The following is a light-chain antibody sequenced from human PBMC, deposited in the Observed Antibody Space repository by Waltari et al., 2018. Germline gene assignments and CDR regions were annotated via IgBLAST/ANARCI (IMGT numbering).Light chain of an antibody. CDR3: QSYDTSLGVV. CDR2: GVN. J-gene: IGLJ2*01. Sequence: QSVLTQPPSVSGAPGQRVTISCTGSWSNLGAGYDVHWYQQLPGKAPTLIVYGVNTRPPGVPDRFFGAKSGTSASLAIPGLQPEDEADYYCQSYDTSLGVVFGGGTKLTVL. V-gene: IGLV1-40*01. CDR1: WSNLGAGYD.